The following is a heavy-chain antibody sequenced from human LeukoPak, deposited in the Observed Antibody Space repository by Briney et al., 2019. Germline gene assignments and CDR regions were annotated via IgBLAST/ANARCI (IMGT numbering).Heavy chain of an antibody. D-gene: IGHD4-17*01. Sequence: PGESLRLSCVASGFMFNRHAMTWIRQSPGKGLEWVSDVSGAATTTRYAGAVNGRYRIFRDHSKNTIYLQMDSLRAEDTAIYYCARVAADDYGDYALDYWGQGILVAVSS. V-gene: IGHV3-23*01. CDR3: ARVAADDYGDYALDY. CDR1: GFMFNRHA. J-gene: IGHJ4*02. CDR2: VSGAATTT.